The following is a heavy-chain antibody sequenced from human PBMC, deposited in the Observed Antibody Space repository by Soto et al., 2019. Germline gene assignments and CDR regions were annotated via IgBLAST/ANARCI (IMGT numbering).Heavy chain of an antibody. CDR1: GGSFSGYY. CDR3: ARRPHITMVRGVPTYYYYYMDV. V-gene: IGHV4-34*01. Sequence: PSETLSLTCAVYGGSFSGYYWSWIRQPPGKGLEWIGEINHSGSTNYNPSLKSRVTISVDTSKNQFSLKLSSVTAADTAVYYCARRPHITMVRGVPTYYYYYMDVWGKGTTVTVSS. D-gene: IGHD3-10*01. CDR2: INHSGST. J-gene: IGHJ6*03.